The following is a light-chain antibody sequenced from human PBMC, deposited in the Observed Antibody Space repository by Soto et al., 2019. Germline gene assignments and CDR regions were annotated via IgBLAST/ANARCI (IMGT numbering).Light chain of an antibody. CDR1: QDISNY. V-gene: IGKV1-33*01. Sequence: DIQMTQSPSSLSASVGDRVTITCQASQDISNYLNWYQQKPGKAPKLLIYDASNLETGVPSMFSGSGSGTDSTFTITSLQPEDIATYYYQQYDNLPLTFGGGTKVEIK. J-gene: IGKJ4*01. CDR2: DAS. CDR3: QQYDNLPLT.